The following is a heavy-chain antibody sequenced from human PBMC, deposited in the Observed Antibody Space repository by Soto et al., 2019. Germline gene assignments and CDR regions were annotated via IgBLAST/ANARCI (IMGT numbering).Heavy chain of an antibody. D-gene: IGHD3-9*01. CDR1: GYTFTSYA. CDR3: ARVTGYYAPDY. V-gene: IGHV1-3*01. J-gene: IGHJ4*02. Sequence: ASVKVSCKASGYTFTSYAMHWVRQAPGQRLEWMGWINAGNGDTKYSQKFQGRVTITRDTSASTAYMELSSLRSEDTAVYYCARVTGYYAPDYWGQGTLVTVSS. CDR2: INAGNGDT.